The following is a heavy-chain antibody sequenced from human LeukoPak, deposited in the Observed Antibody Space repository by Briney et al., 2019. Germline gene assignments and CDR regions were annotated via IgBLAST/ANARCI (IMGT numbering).Heavy chain of an antibody. D-gene: IGHD6-6*01. Sequence: GGSLRLSCAASGLSVSSNYMSWVRQAPGKGLEWVSVIYGGDIAAYADSVKGRFTISRDNSKNTLYLQMNSLRADDTAVYFCAKDLSIAARPVFEYWGQGTLVTVSP. J-gene: IGHJ4*02. CDR2: IYGGDIA. V-gene: IGHV3-53*01. CDR1: GLSVSSNY. CDR3: AKDLSIAARPVFEY.